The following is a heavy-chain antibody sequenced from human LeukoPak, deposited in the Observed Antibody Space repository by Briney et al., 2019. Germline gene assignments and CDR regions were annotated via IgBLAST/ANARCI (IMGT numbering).Heavy chain of an antibody. V-gene: IGHV3-23*01. D-gene: IGHD3-22*01. J-gene: IGHJ5*02. Sequence: GGSLRLSCAASGFTFSSYAMSWVRQAPGRGLEWVSAISGSGGSTYYADSVKGRFTISRDNSKNTLYLQMNSLRAEDTAVYYCAKGPRRITMIDRWGQGTLVTVSS. CDR3: AKGPRRITMIDR. CDR2: ISGSGGST. CDR1: GFTFSSYA.